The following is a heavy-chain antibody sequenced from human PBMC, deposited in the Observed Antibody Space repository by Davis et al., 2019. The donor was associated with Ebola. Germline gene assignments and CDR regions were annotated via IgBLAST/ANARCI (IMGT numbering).Heavy chain of an antibody. V-gene: IGHV4-4*02. Sequence: MPSETLSLTCAVSGGSISSSNWWSWIRQPPGKGLEWLGSIYYSGSTNYNPSLKSRVTISVDTSKNQFSLKLSSVTAADTAVYYCAREGYYYYGMDVWGQGTTVTVSS. CDR2: IYYSGST. J-gene: IGHJ6*02. CDR3: AREGYYYYGMDV. CDR1: GGSISSSNW.